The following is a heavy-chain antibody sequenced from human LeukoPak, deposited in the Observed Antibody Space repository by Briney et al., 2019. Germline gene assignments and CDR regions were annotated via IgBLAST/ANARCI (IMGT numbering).Heavy chain of an antibody. CDR2: IVVGSGNT. V-gene: IGHV1-58*01. CDR3: AADRLLWFGELPIHGMDV. J-gene: IGHJ6*04. CDR1: GFTFTSSA. D-gene: IGHD3-10*01. Sequence: TSVKVSCKASGFTFTSSAVQWVRQARGQRLEWIGWIVVGSGNTNYAQKFQERVIITRDMSTSTAYMELSSLRSEDTAVYYCAADRLLWFGELPIHGMDVWGKGTTVTVSS.